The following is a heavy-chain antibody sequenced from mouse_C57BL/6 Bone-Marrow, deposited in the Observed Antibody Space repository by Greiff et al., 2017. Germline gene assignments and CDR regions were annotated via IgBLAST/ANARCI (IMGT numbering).Heavy chain of an antibody. J-gene: IGHJ4*01. V-gene: IGHV1-59*01. CDR3: ARRYYYAMDY. CDR1: GYTFTSYW. Sequence: QVHVKQPGAELVRPGTSVKLSCKASGYTFTSYWMHWVKPRPGQGLEWIGVIAPSDRYTNYNQKFKGKATLTVDTSSSTAYMQLSRLTSEDSAVYYCARRYYYAMDYWGQGTSVTVSS. CDR2: IAPSDRYT.